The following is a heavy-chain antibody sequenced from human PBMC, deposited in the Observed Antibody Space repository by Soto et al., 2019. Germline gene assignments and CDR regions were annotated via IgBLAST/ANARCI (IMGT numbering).Heavy chain of an antibody. CDR1: GFTFTSYA. CDR2: MSGTGGIT. J-gene: IGHJ4*02. CDR3: ASTLFWSGYRFDY. D-gene: IGHD3-3*01. Sequence: SLRLSCVTSGFTFTSYAMSWVRQAPGKGLEWVSAMSGTGGITYYADSVKGRFTISRDSSKNTVYLQMNSLRAEDTAVYHCASTLFWSGYRFDYWGQGTVVTVSS. V-gene: IGHV3-23*01.